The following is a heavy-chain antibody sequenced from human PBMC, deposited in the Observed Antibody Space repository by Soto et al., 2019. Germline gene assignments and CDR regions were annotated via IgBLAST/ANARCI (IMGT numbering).Heavy chain of an antibody. CDR1: GYTFTIYG. CDR3: ARVTEYSSASVNFDY. CDR2: ISAYNGNT. D-gene: IGHD6-6*01. J-gene: IGHJ4*02. Sequence: QVQLVQSGAEVKKPGASVKVSCKASGYTFTIYGISWVRQAPGQGLEWMGWISAYNGNTNYAQKLQGRDTMTADTSTSTAYMELRSLRSDDTAVYYCARVTEYSSASVNFDYGGQGTLVTVSS. V-gene: IGHV1-18*04.